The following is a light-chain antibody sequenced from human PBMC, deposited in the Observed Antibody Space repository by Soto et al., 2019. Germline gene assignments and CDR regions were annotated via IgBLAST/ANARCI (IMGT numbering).Light chain of an antibody. J-gene: IGKJ1*01. CDR3: QQYNNWPPRT. CDR1: QSVTSN. V-gene: IGKV3-15*01. CDR2: AAS. Sequence: EIVMTQSPATLSVSPGERATLSCRASQSVTSNLAWYQQKPGQAPRLLIYAASTRATGIPARFSGSGSGTEFTLTISSLQPEDFAVYYCQQYNNWPPRTFGQGTKVEIK.